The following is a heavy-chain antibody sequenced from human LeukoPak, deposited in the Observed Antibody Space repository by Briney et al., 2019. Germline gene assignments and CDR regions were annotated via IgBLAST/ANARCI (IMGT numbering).Heavy chain of an antibody. V-gene: IGHV3-53*01. CDR1: GFTVSSNY. D-gene: IGHD6-19*01. Sequence: GGSLRLSCAASGFTVSSNYMSWVRQAPGKGLEWVSVIYSGGSTYYADSVKGRFTISRDNSKNTLYLQMNSLRAGDTAVYYCAREALAVTGTDDAFDIWGQGTMVTVSS. CDR3: AREALAVTGTDDAFDI. J-gene: IGHJ3*02. CDR2: IYSGGST.